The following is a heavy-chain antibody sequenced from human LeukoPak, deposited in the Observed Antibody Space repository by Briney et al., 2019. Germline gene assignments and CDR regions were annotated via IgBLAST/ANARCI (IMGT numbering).Heavy chain of an antibody. CDR1: GYTFTGYC. CDR2: INPNSGGT. D-gene: IGHD3-22*01. J-gene: IGHJ4*02. V-gene: IGHV1-2*02. CDR3: ARVTDYYDSSGPFDY. Sequence: ASVKVSCKASGYTFTGYCMHWVRQAPGQGLEWMGWINPNSGGTNYAQKFQGRVTMTRDTSISTAYMELSRLRSDDTAVYYCARVTDYYDSSGPFDYWGQGTLVTVSS.